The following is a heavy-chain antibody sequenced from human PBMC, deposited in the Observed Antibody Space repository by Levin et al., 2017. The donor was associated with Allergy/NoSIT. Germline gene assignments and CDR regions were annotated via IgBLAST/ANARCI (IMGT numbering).Heavy chain of an antibody. CDR1: GFTVSSNY. Sequence: PGGSLRLSCAASGFTVSSNYMSWVRQAPGKGLEWVSVIYSGGSTYYADSVKGRFTISRDNSKNTLYLQMNSLRAEDTAVYYCAREGDHWWLAFDYWGQGTLVTVSS. D-gene: IGHD2-8*02. V-gene: IGHV3-66*01. CDR2: IYSGGST. J-gene: IGHJ4*02. CDR3: AREGDHWWLAFDY.